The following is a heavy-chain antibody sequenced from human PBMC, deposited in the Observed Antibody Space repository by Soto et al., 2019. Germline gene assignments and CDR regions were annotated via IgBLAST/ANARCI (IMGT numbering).Heavy chain of an antibody. CDR3: ARDPYGGNSRLYYGMDV. J-gene: IGHJ6*02. CDR2: ISYDGSNK. CDR1: GFTFISYA. Sequence: GGSLRLSCAASGFTFISYAIHFFRQAPFKWLEWVAVISYDGSNKYYADSVKGRFTISRDNSKNTLYLQMNSLRAEDTAVYYRARDPYGGNSRLYYGMDVWGQGTTVTVSS. D-gene: IGHD4-17*01. V-gene: IGHV3-30-3*01.